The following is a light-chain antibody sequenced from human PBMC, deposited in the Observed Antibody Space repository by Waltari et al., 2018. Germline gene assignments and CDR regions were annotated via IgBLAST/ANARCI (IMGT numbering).Light chain of an antibody. CDR3: QQYYSARRT. CDR1: QSVLNNSDKKNS. V-gene: IGKV4-1*01. Sequence: DIVMTQSPDSLALSLSERASITCRSNQSVLNNSDKKNSLAWYQQKPGQPPRLLIYWASTRESGVPDRFSGSGSGTDFALTISSLQAEDVAVYYCQQYYSARRTFGQGTKVEV. CDR2: WAS. J-gene: IGKJ1*01.